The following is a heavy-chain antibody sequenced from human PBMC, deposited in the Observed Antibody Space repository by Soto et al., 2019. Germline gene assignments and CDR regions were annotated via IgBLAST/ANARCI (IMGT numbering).Heavy chain of an antibody. CDR2: ISSSRSTI. Sequence: WGPKRLSWTAAGFKISSLSMHRISKEKEKGLEWVSYISSSRSTIYYADSVKGRFTISRDNAKNSLYPQMNSLRAEDTAVYYCAFYCPGKDGTCYLYKWFESLVQGTLDTGTS. CDR1: GFKISSLS. V-gene: IGHV3-48*01. J-gene: IGHJ5*01. CDR3: AFYCPGKDGTCYLYKWFES. D-gene: IGHD2-2*01.